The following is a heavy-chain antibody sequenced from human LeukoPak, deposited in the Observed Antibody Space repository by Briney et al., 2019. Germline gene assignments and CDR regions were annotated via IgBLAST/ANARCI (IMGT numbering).Heavy chain of an antibody. J-gene: IGHJ4*02. CDR2: TNSSSNYT. D-gene: IGHD1-26*01. CDR3: ARVYSGSYFFDY. Sequence: GGSLRLSCAASGFTFSDYYMSWIRQAPGKGLEWLTYTNSSSNYTSYADSVKGRFTISRDNAKKSLYLQMNSLRAEDTAVYYCARVYSGSYFFDYWGQGTLVTVSS. V-gene: IGHV3-11*05. CDR1: GFTFSDYY.